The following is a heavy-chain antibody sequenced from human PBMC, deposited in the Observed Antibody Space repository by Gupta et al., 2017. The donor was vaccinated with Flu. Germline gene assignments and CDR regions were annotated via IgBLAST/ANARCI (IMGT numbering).Heavy chain of an antibody. V-gene: IGHV1-8*01. Sequence: QVQLVQSGAEVKKPGASVKVSCKASGYTFTSYDINWVRQATGQGLEWMGWMNPNSGNTGYAQKFQGRVTMTRNTSISTAYMELSSLRSEDTAVYYCARVGVQYYDSSGYYSFDPWGQGTLVTVSS. CDR3: ARVGVQYYDSSGYYSFDP. D-gene: IGHD3-22*01. J-gene: IGHJ5*02. CDR1: GYTFTSYD. CDR2: MNPNSGNT.